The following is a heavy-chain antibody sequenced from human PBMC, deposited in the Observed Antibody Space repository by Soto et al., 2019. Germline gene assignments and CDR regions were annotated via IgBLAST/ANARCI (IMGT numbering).Heavy chain of an antibody. CDR3: SRQVTTYYDILTGYYGYYGMDV. V-gene: IGHV4-34*01. D-gene: IGHD3-9*01. J-gene: IGHJ6*02. CDR1: GGSFSGYY. CDR2: INHSGST. Sequence: SETLSLTCAVYGGSFSGYYWSWIRQPPGKGLEWIGEINHSGSTAYNPSLKIRVTISVDTSKNQFSLNLSSVTAADTAVYYCSRQVTTYYDILTGYYGYYGMDVWGQGTTVTVSS.